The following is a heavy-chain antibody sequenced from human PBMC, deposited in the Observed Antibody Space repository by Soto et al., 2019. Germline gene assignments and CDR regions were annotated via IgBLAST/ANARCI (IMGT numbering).Heavy chain of an antibody. D-gene: IGHD4-17*01. CDR1: GYTFTSYD. Sequence: ASVKVSCKASGYTFTSYDINWVRQATGQGLEWMGWLNPNSGNTGCAQKFQGRVTMTRNTSISTAYMELSSLTSEDTAVYYCARMETNGDIVNWFDPWGQGTLVTVSS. CDR3: ARMETNGDIVNWFDP. V-gene: IGHV1-8*01. CDR2: LNPNSGNT. J-gene: IGHJ5*02.